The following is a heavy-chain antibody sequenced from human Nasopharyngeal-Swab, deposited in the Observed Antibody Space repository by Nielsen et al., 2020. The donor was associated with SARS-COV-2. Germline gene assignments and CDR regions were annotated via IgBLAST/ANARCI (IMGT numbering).Heavy chain of an antibody. CDR3: ARRDYDFWSGYYAGLSYFDY. D-gene: IGHD3-3*01. CDR2: ISGSGGST. J-gene: IGHJ4*02. CDR1: GFTFDDYA. Sequence: GGSLRLSCAASGFTFDDYAMHWVRQAPGKGLEWVSAISGSGGSTYYADSVKGRFTISRDNSKNTLYLQMNSLRAEDTAVYYCARRDYDFWSGYYAGLSYFDYWGQGTLVTVSS. V-gene: IGHV3-23*01.